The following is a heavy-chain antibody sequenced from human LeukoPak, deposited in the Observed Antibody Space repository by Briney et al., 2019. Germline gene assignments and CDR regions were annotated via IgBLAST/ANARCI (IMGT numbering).Heavy chain of an antibody. CDR1: GGTFSSYA. V-gene: IGHV1-69*05. Sequence: AAVKVSCQASGGTFSSYAISWVRQAPGQGLEWMGGIIPIFGTENYAQTLQGRVTINTDESKSTAYMELISLRSEDTAVYYCARDHASYSYGSGSDAFDIWGQGTMVTVSS. D-gene: IGHD3-10*01. J-gene: IGHJ3*02. CDR3: ARDHASYSYGSGSDAFDI. CDR2: IIPIFGTE.